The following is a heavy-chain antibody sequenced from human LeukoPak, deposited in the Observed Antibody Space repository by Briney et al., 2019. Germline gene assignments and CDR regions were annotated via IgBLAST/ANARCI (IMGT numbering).Heavy chain of an antibody. CDR1: GFTVSSNY. CDR2: IYSGGST. V-gene: IGHV3-53*01. J-gene: IGHJ4*02. D-gene: IGHD3-22*01. Sequence: GGSLRLSCTVSGFTVSSNYMSWVRQAPGKGLEWVSVIYSGGSTYYADSVKGRFTISRDNSKNTLYLQMNSLRAEDTAVYYCARGNYDSSGYGDYWGQGTLVTVSS. CDR3: ARGNYDSSGYGDY.